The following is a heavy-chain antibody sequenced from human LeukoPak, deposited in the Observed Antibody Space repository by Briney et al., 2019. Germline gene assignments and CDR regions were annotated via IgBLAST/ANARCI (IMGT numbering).Heavy chain of an antibody. CDR1: EFTFSSYS. V-gene: IGHV3-21*01. Sequence: GGSLRLSCAASEFTFSSYSKNWVRQASGKGLEWVSSISSSSSYIYYADSVKGRFTISRDNAKNSLYLQMNSLRAEDTAVYYCASGIQLWLSDYWGRGTLVTVSS. D-gene: IGHD5-18*01. CDR3: ASGIQLWLSDY. J-gene: IGHJ4*02. CDR2: ISSSSSYI.